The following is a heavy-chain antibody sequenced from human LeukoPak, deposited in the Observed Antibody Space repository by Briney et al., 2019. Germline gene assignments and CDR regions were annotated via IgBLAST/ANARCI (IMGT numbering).Heavy chain of an antibody. Sequence: ASVKVSCKASGYTFTGYYMHWVRQAPGQGLEWMGWINPNSGGTNYAQKFQGRVTMTRDTSISTAYMELSRLRSDDTAVYYCARESPVITMVRGAKNWFDPWGQGTLVTVSS. V-gene: IGHV1-2*02. D-gene: IGHD3-10*01. J-gene: IGHJ5*02. CDR2: INPNSGGT. CDR3: ARESPVITMVRGAKNWFDP. CDR1: GYTFTGYY.